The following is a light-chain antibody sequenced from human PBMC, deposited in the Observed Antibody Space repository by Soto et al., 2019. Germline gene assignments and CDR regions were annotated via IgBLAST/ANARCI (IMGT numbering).Light chain of an antibody. Sequence: DIGWTQSPCTLSFSPGERATLSCRASQSVSSRSLAWYQQNPGQAPRLLISGASSRATDIPDRFSGSGSGTDFTLTIRRLQTEDCAVYYCQQYGSSPYTFGKGTKLAIK. CDR3: QQYGSSPYT. J-gene: IGKJ2*01. CDR1: QSVSSRS. V-gene: IGKV3-20*01. CDR2: GAS.